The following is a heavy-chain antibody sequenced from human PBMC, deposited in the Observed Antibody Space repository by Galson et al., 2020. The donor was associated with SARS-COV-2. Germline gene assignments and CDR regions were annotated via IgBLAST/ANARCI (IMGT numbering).Heavy chain of an antibody. Sequence: GASVKVSCKASGYTFIDYDLHWVRQAPGQGLEWMGWMNPNSGHTDYAQKFKDRVSMTRDKSTRTAYMELSSLTFDDTAVYYCARGRGWSQPMAWFDPWGQGFLVTVSS. CDR1: GYTFIDYD. D-gene: IGHD3-10*01. CDR2: MNPNSGHT. V-gene: IGHV1-8*01. CDR3: ARGRGWSQPMAWFDP. J-gene: IGHJ5*02.